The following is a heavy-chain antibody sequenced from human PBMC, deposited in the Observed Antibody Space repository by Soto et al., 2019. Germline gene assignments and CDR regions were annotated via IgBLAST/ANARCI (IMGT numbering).Heavy chain of an antibody. J-gene: IGHJ5*02. D-gene: IGHD2-15*01. CDR3: CVVKRLDQYSTSGYWFDP. CDR1: GFTFSHAW. CDR2: IKSKADGETK. Sequence: TGGSLRLSCAASGFTFSHAWMSWVRQAPGKGLEWVGRIKSKADGETKDYGAPVRGRFTISRDDAKDTLYLQMNSLRIEDTAVYYCCVVKRLDQYSTSGYWFDPWGPGTLVTAPQ. V-gene: IGHV3-15*01.